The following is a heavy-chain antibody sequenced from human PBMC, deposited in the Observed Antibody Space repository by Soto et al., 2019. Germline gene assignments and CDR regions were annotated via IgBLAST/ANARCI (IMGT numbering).Heavy chain of an antibody. CDR3: AKEGASSGYFFDY. J-gene: IGHJ4*02. CDR2: ISGSGGGA. Sequence: EVQLLESGENLVQPGGSLRLSCAASGFTFSNYAMNWVRQPPGKGLEWVSTISGSGGGAYYADSVQGRFTISRDNSKNTLYLQINSLRGEDTAVYYCAKEGASSGYFFDYWGQGTLVTVSS. D-gene: IGHD6-13*01. V-gene: IGHV3-23*01. CDR1: GFTFSNYA.